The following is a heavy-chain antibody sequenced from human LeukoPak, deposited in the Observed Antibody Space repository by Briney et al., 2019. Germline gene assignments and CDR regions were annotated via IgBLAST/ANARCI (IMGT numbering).Heavy chain of an antibody. CDR1: GGSISSGSYY. V-gene: IGHV4-61*02. J-gene: IGHJ5*02. CDR3: ARFGPAVFGDWVDP. Sequence: PSETLSLTCTVSGGSISSGSYYWSWIRQPAGKGLEWIGRIYTSGSTNYNPSLKSRVTISVDRSKNQFSLKLSSATAADTSVYDCARFGPAVFGDWVDPWGQGTLVTVSS. D-gene: IGHD2-2*01. CDR2: IYTSGST.